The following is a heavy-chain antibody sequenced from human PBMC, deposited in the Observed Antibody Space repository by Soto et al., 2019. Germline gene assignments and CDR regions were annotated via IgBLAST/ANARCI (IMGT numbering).Heavy chain of an antibody. Sequence: QVQLVESGGGVVQPGRSLRLSCVASGLTFSNYGMHWVRQAPGKGLEWVAVIWYDGSKKYYADSVKGRFTISRDNSKNTLFLQMNSLRVEDTAMYYCAKDRGRQGGFDMWGQGRVVTVSS. CDR3: AKDRGRQGGFDM. J-gene: IGHJ3*02. CDR2: IWYDGSKK. D-gene: IGHD3-10*01. V-gene: IGHV3-33*06. CDR1: GLTFSNYG.